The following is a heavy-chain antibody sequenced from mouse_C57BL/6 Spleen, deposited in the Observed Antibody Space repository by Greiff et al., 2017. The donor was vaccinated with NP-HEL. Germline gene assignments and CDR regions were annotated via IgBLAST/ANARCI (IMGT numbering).Heavy chain of an antibody. CDR1: GYTFTSYW. Sequence: QVQLQQPGAELVRPGSSVKLSCKASGYTFTSYWMDWVKQRPGQGLEWIGNIYPSDSETHYNQKFKDKATLTVDKSSSTAYMQLSSLTSEDSAVYYCARAGYYPYWYFDVWGTGTTVTVSS. J-gene: IGHJ1*03. D-gene: IGHD2-3*01. CDR2: IYPSDSET. CDR3: ARAGYYPYWYFDV. V-gene: IGHV1-61*01.